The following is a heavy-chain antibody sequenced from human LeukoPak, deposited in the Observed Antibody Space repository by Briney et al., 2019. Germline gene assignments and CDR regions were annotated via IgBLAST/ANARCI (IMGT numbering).Heavy chain of an antibody. J-gene: IGHJ4*02. CDR2: IKSKTDGGTT. Sequence: GGSLRLSCAASGFTFSNAWMSWVRQAPGKGLEWVGRIKSKTDGGTTDYAAPVKGRFTISRDDSKNTLYLQMNSLKTEDTAVYYCTARHYYDSCALDYWGQGTLVTVSS. D-gene: IGHD3-22*01. V-gene: IGHV3-15*01. CDR1: GFTFSNAW. CDR3: TARHYYDSCALDY.